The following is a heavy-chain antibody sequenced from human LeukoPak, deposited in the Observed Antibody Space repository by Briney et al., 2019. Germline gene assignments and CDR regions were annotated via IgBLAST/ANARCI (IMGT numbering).Heavy chain of an antibody. V-gene: IGHV1-69*06. Sequence: GASVKVSCKASGGTFSSYAISWVRQAPGQGLEWMGGIIPIFGTANYAQKFQGRVTITADKSTSTAYMELSSLRSEDTAVSYCARDSGDGGNSVYWYFDLWGRGTLVTVSS. J-gene: IGHJ2*01. CDR1: GGTFSSYA. CDR2: IIPIFGTA. CDR3: ARDSGDGGNSVYWYFDL. D-gene: IGHD4-23*01.